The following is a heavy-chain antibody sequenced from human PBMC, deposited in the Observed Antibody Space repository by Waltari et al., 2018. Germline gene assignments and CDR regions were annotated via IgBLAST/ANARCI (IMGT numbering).Heavy chain of an antibody. CDR1: GGTFSSYA. D-gene: IGHD6-13*01. Sequence: QVQLVQSGAEVKKPGSSVKVSCKASGGTFSSYAISWVRQAPGQGLEWMGGIIPIFGTANYAQKFQGRVTITTDESTSTAYMELSSLRSEDTAVYYCAREKRVAAAGIYYYYMDVWGKGTTVTVSS. CDR3: AREKRVAAAGIYYYYMDV. CDR2: IIPIFGTA. J-gene: IGHJ6*03. V-gene: IGHV1-69*05.